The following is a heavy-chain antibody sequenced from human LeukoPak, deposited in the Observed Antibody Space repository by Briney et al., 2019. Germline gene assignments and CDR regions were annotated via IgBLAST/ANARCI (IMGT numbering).Heavy chain of an antibody. V-gene: IGHV3-9*01. CDR2: ISWNSGSI. Sequence: PGGSLRLSCAASGFTFDDYAMHWVRQAPGKGLEWVSGISWNSGSIGYADSVKGRFTISRDNAKNSLYLQMNSLRAEDTALYYCAKVMSYYGSGSYYDYWGQGTLVTVSS. CDR1: GFTFDDYA. D-gene: IGHD3-10*01. CDR3: AKVMSYYGSGSYYDY. J-gene: IGHJ4*02.